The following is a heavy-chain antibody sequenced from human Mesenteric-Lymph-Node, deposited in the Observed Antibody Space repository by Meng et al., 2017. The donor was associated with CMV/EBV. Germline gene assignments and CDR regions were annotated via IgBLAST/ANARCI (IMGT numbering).Heavy chain of an antibody. CDR2: ISSSSSYI. CDR3: ARVSLAAAGTFWFDP. V-gene: IGHV3-21*01. CDR1: GFTFSSYS. D-gene: IGHD6-13*01. Sequence: EVQLVESGGGLVKPGGSLRCSCAASGFTFSSYSMNWVRQAPGKGLEWVSSISSSSSYIYYADSVKGRFTISRDNAKNSLYLQMNSLRAEDTAVYYCARVSLAAAGTFWFDPWGQGTLVTVSS. J-gene: IGHJ5*02.